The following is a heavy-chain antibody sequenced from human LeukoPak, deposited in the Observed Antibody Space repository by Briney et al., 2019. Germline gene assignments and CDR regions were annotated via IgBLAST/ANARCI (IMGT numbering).Heavy chain of an antibody. CDR3: AREGCRGGSCYPYYYYYMDV. V-gene: IGHV4-39*02. J-gene: IGHJ6*03. CDR2: IYYSGST. CDR1: GCSISSSSCY. Sequence: SETLSHTCTVSGCSISSSSCYWGWIRQPPGKGLEWIGGIYYSGSTYYNPSLKSRVTISVDTSKNQFSLKLSSVTAADTAVYYCAREGCRGGSCYPYYYYYMDVWGKGTTVTVSS. D-gene: IGHD2-15*01.